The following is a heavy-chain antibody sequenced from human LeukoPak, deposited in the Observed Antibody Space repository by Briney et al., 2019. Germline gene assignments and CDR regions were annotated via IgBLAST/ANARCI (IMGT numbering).Heavy chain of an antibody. Sequence: SVKVSCKASGYTFTSYAISWVRQAHGQGLEWMGGIIPIFGTANYAQKFQGRVTITADESTSTAYMELSSLRSEDTAVYYCARDDGIGSRNFDYWGQGTLVTVSS. CDR1: GYTFTSYA. CDR2: IIPIFGTA. D-gene: IGHD1-26*01. J-gene: IGHJ4*02. CDR3: ARDDGIGSRNFDY. V-gene: IGHV1-69*13.